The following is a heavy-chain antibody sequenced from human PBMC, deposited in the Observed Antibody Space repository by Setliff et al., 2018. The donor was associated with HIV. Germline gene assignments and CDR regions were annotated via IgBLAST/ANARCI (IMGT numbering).Heavy chain of an antibody. D-gene: IGHD3-22*01. J-gene: IGHJ6*03. V-gene: IGHV4-59*08. Sequence: SETLSLTCTVSGGSISSYYWSWIWQPPGKGLEWIGYIYYSGSTNYNPSLKSRVTISVDTSKNQFSLKLRSVTAADTAIYYCARSDLDNGSGYFDYYSYYMDVWGRGTTVTVSS. CDR3: ARSDLDNGSGYFDYYSYYMDV. CDR2: IYYSGST. CDR1: GGSISSYY.